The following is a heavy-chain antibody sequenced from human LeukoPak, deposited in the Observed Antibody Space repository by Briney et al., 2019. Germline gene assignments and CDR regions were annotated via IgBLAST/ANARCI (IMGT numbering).Heavy chain of an antibody. CDR3: ARLAKYQLLYAGMYNWFDP. V-gene: IGHV4-31*03. CDR1: GGSISSGGYY. CDR2: IYYSGST. Sequence: SQTLSLTCNVSGGSISSGGYYWSWIRQHPGKGLEWTGYIYYSGSTYYNPSLKSRVTISVDTSKNQFSLKLSSVTAADTAVYYCARLAKYQLLYAGMYNWFDPWGQGTLVTVSS. D-gene: IGHD2-2*02. J-gene: IGHJ5*02.